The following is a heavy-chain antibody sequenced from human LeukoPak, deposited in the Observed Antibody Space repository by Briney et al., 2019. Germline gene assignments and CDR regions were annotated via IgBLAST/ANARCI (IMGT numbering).Heavy chain of an antibody. CDR3: ARRAGGWYLDY. J-gene: IGHJ4*02. V-gene: IGHV5-51*01. CDR2: IYPGDSDT. Sequence: GGSLKMSCKGSGYSFTNYWIGWVRQMPGKGLERMGIIYPGDSDTRYSPSFQGQVTISADKSISTAYLQWSSLKASDTAVYYCARRAGGWYLDYWGQGTLATVSS. CDR1: GYSFTNYW. D-gene: IGHD6-19*01.